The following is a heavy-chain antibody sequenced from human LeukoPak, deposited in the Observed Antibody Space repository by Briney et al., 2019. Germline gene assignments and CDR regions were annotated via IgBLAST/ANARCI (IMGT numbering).Heavy chain of an antibody. D-gene: IGHD6-19*01. J-gene: IGHJ4*02. CDR3: AKEMIVGVAGNPDY. CDR2: ISYDRSNK. CDR1: GFTFNTYG. Sequence: GGSLRLSCAASGFTFNTYGMHWVRQAPGKGLEWVAVISYDRSNKYYPDSVKGGFIISRDNSKNTLYLQMNSLRTEDTAVYYCAKEMIVGVAGNPDYWGQGTLVTVSS. V-gene: IGHV3-30*18.